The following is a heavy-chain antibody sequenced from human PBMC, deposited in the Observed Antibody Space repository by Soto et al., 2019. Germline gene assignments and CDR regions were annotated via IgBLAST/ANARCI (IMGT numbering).Heavy chain of an antibody. CDR1: GFTFSSYA. Sequence: LRLSCAASGFTFSSYAMGWVRQGPGKGLEWVAVVSIGGSTHYADSVRGRFTISRDNSKNTLSLQMNSLTAEDTAFYYCARVNFGEPFDSWGQGTLVTVSS. D-gene: IGHD3-10*01. CDR2: VSIGGST. J-gene: IGHJ4*02. V-gene: IGHV3-23*01. CDR3: ARVNFGEPFDS.